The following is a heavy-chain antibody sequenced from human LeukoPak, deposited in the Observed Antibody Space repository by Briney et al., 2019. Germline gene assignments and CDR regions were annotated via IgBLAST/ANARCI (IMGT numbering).Heavy chain of an antibody. Sequence: GSVKVSCKASGYTFTVYYMYRVRQAPGQGLEWMGRINPNSGDTDYAQNFQGRVTMTRDTSISTAYMELTNLRSDDTAVYYCARGYCSGGTCYLVENWFDPWGQGTLVTVSS. CDR3: ARGYCSGGTCYLVENWFDP. CDR2: INPNSGDT. CDR1: GYTFTVYY. J-gene: IGHJ5*02. D-gene: IGHD2-15*01. V-gene: IGHV1-2*06.